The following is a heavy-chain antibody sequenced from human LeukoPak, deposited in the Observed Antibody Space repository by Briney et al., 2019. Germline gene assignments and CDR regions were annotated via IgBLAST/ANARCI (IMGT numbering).Heavy chain of an antibody. CDR3: AGSPSRLRYFDWFMGY. CDR1: GFTFSSYS. V-gene: IGHV3-21*01. Sequence: PGGSLRLSCAASGFTFSSYSMNWVRQAPGKGLEWVSSISSSSSYIYYADSVKGRFTISRDNAKNSLYLQMNSLRAEDTAVYYCAGSPSRLRYFDWFMGYWGQGTLVTVSS. J-gene: IGHJ4*02. D-gene: IGHD3-9*01. CDR2: ISSSSSYI.